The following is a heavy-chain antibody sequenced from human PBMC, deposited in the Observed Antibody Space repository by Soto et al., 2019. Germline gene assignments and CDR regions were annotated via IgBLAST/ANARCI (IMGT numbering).Heavy chain of an antibody. CDR2: IYYSGST. D-gene: IGHD1-20*01. Sequence: QLQLQESGPGLVKPSETLSLTCTVSGGSISSSSYYWGWIRQPPGKGLEWIGSIYYSGSTYYNPSLKSRVTISVDTSKNQFSLKLSSVTAADTAVYYCARHVTGTLAYFDYWGQGTLVTVSS. CDR3: ARHVTGTLAYFDY. J-gene: IGHJ4*02. CDR1: GGSISSSSYY. V-gene: IGHV4-39*01.